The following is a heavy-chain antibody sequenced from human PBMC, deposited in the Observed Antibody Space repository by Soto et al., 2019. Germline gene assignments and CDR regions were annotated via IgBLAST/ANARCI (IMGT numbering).Heavy chain of an antibody. J-gene: IGHJ6*02. D-gene: IGHD3-3*01. V-gene: IGHV3-33*01. CDR3: ARDRRWYYDFWSGYYLHYYYYGMDV. Sequence: LRLSCAASGFTFSSYGMHWVRQAPGKGLEWVAVIWYDGSNKYYADSVKGRFTISRDNSKNTLYLQMNSLRAEDTAVYYCARDRRWYYDFWSGYYLHYYYYGMDVWGQGPTVTVSS. CDR1: GFTFSSYG. CDR2: IWYDGSNK.